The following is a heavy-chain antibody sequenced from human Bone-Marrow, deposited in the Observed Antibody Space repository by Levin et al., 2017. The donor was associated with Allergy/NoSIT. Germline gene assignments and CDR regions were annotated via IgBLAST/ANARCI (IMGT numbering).Heavy chain of an antibody. CDR1: GFTFSSYE. J-gene: IGHJ6*03. CDR2: ISSSGSTI. V-gene: IGHV3-48*03. Sequence: HPGGSLRLSCAASGFTFSSYEMNWVRQAPGKGLEWVSYISSSGSTIYYADSVKGRFTISRDNAKNSLYLQMNSLRAEDTHLGKYYDFWSGYSGYYYYMDVWGKGTTVTVSS. CDR3: YDFWSGYSGYYYYMDV. D-gene: IGHD3-3*01.